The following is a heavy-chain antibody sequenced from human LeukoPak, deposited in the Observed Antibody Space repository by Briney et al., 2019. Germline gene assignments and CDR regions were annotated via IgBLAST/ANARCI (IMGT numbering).Heavy chain of an antibody. CDR3: VRDSSSWSWAEYFQH. Sequence: GGSLRLSCAASGFTFSDYYMSWIRQAPGKGLEWVSYISSSGSTIYYADSVKGRFTISRDNAKNSLYLQMNSLRAEDTAVYYCVRDSSSWSWAEYFQHWGQGTLVTVSS. CDR1: GFTFSDYY. D-gene: IGHD6-13*01. CDR2: ISSSGSTI. V-gene: IGHV3-11*04. J-gene: IGHJ1*01.